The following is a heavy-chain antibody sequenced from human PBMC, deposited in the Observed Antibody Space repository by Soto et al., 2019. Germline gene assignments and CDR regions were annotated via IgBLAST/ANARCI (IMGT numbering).Heavy chain of an antibody. Sequence: GGSLRLSCAASGFTFDDYAMHWVRQAPGKGLEWVSGISWNSGSIGYADSVKGRFTISRDNAKNSLYLQMNSLRAEDTALYYCAKEKSIAVAGNGYFDYWGQGTLVTVSS. CDR3: AKEKSIAVAGNGYFDY. V-gene: IGHV3-9*01. CDR2: ISWNSGSI. CDR1: GFTFDDYA. D-gene: IGHD6-19*01. J-gene: IGHJ4*02.